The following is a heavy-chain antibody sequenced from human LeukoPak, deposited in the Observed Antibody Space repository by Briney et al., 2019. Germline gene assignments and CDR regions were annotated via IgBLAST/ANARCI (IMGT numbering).Heavy chain of an antibody. J-gene: IGHJ4*02. V-gene: IGHV3-30*02. CDR1: GFTFSSYG. D-gene: IGHD1/OR15-1a*01. CDR3: AKGPRALEHSTHRFDS. CDR2: IRYDGSNK. Sequence: PGGSLRLSCAASGFTFSSYGMHWVRQAPGKGLEGVAFIRYDGSNKYYADSMKGRFTISRDNSRNTLYLQMTSLRAEDAAVYYCAKGPRALEHSTHRFDSWGQGTLVTVSS.